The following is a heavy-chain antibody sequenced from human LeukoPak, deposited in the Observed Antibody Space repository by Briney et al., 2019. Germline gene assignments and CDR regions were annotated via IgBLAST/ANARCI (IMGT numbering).Heavy chain of an antibody. CDR1: RFTVSSNY. J-gene: IGHJ6*02. D-gene: IGHD6-6*01. V-gene: IGHV3-66*01. CDR2: IYSDGST. CDR3: GRLLFYYYGMDV. Sequence: GGSLSLSCALSRFTVSSNYMRWVRQPPGKGLGWVSVIYSDGSTYYADFVKGRFTTSRDNYKNTLYLQMNSLRAEDTAVYYCGRLLFYYYGMDVWGQGTTVTVSS.